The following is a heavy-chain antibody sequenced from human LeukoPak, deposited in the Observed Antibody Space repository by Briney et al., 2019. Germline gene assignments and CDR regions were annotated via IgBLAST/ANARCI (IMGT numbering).Heavy chain of an antibody. CDR2: IIPIFGIA. CDR3: ARDGYYYDSSGYSDY. D-gene: IGHD3-22*01. V-gene: IGHV1-69*04. CDR1: GGTFSSYA. Sequence: ASVKVSCKASGGTFSSYAISWVRQAPGQGLEWMGRIIPIFGIANYAQKFLGRVTITADKSTSTAYMELSSLRSEDTAVYYCARDGYYYDSSGYSDYWGQGTLVTVSS. J-gene: IGHJ4*02.